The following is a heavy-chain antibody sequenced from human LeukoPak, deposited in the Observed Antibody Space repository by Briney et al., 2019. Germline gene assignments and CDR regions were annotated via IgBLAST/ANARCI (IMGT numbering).Heavy chain of an antibody. Sequence: ASVKVSCKASGYTFTGYYMHWLRQAPGQGLEWMGWINPNSGGTNYAQKFQGRVTMTRDTSISTAYMELSRLRSDDTAVYYCALTPFSTAMGDYWGQGTLVTVSS. CDR3: ALTPFSTAMGDY. J-gene: IGHJ4*02. CDR2: INPNSGGT. V-gene: IGHV1-2*02. D-gene: IGHD5-18*01. CDR1: GYTFTGYY.